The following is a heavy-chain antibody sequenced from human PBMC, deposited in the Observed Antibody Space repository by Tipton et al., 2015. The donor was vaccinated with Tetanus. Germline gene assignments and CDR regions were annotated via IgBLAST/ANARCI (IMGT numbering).Heavy chain of an antibody. V-gene: IGHV3-21*01. CDR3: ARVPLTGYLLYYYYGMDV. CDR2: ISSSSSYI. CDR1: GFTFSSYS. D-gene: IGHD3-9*01. J-gene: IGHJ6*02. Sequence: SLRLSCAASGFTFSSYSMNWVRQAPGKGLEWVSSISSSSSYIYYADSVKGRFTISRDNAKNSLYLQMNSLRAEDTAVYYCARVPLTGYLLYYYYGMDVWGQGTTVTVSS.